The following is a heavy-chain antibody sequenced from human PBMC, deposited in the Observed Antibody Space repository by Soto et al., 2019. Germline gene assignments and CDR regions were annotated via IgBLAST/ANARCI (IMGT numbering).Heavy chain of an antibody. J-gene: IGHJ6*04. CDR1: GFTFSSNA. D-gene: IGHD6-6*01. V-gene: IGHV3-30-3*01. Sequence: QVQLVESGGGVVQPGRSLRLSCEASGFTFSSNAMHWVRQAPGKGLEWVAVISSDGNNEYYAESVKGRLTISRDNSQNTMYLPMTTLRREDTAVYYCARDGALASSQEFSDYFYFGMDVWGKGTTVTVSS. CDR3: ARDGALASSQEFSDYFYFGMDV. CDR2: ISSDGNNE.